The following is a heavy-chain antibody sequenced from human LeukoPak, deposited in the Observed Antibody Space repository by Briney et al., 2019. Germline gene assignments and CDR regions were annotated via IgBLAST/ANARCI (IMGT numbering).Heavy chain of an antibody. CDR3: ARSSYYDFWSGYRAANWFDP. Sequence: NPSETLSLTCAVYGGSFSGYYWSWIRQPPGKGLEWIGEINHSGSTNYNPSLKSRVTISVDTSKNQFSLKLSSVTAADTAVYYCARSSYYDFWSGYRAANWFDPWGQGTLVTVSS. J-gene: IGHJ5*02. CDR2: INHSGST. D-gene: IGHD3-3*01. CDR1: GGSFSGYY. V-gene: IGHV4-34*01.